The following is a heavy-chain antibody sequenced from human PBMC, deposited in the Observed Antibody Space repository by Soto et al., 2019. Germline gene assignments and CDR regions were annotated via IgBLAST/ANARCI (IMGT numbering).Heavy chain of an antibody. D-gene: IGHD5-12*01. CDR3: ASNVDIVATTATYYFDY. CDR1: GGTFSSYT. Sequence: SVKVSCKASGGTFSSYTISWVRQAPGQGLEWMGRIIPILGIANYAQKFQGRVTITADKSTSTACMELSSLRSEDTAVYYCASNVDIVATTATYYFDYWGQGTLVTVSS. V-gene: IGHV1-69*02. J-gene: IGHJ4*02. CDR2: IIPILGIA.